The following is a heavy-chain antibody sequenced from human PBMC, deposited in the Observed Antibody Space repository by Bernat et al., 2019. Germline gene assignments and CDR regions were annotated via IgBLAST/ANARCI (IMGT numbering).Heavy chain of an antibody. J-gene: IGHJ4*02. CDR3: ASRTWELPIY. D-gene: IGHD1-7*01. CDR2: ISYDGSNR. Sequence: QVQLVESGGGVVQPGRSLRLSCAASGFTFSSYAMHWVRQAPGRGLEWVAFISYDGSNRDYADSVKGRFTISRDNCKNTLYLQMNTLRPEDTAVYYCASRTWELPIYWGQGTLVTVSS. CDR1: GFTFSSYA. V-gene: IGHV3-30*04.